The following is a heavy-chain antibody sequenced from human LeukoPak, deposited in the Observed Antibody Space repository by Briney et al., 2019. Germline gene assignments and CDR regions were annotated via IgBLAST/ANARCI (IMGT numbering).Heavy chain of an antibody. CDR2: INHSGST. Sequence: SETLSLTCAVYGGSFSGYYWSWIRQPPGKGLEWIGEINHSGSTNHNPSLKSRVTISLDTSKNQFSLKLSSVTAADTAVYYCASATLYYDYVWGPTRDAFDIWGQGTMVTVSS. V-gene: IGHV4-34*01. D-gene: IGHD3-16*01. CDR1: GGSFSGYY. J-gene: IGHJ3*02. CDR3: ASATLYYDYVWGPTRDAFDI.